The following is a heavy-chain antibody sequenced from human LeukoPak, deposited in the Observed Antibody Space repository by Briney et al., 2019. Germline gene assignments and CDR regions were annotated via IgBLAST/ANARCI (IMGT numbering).Heavy chain of an antibody. J-gene: IGHJ3*02. Sequence: ASVKVSCKASGGTFSSYAISWVRQAPGQGLEWMGGIIPIFGTANYAQKFQGRVTITADESTSTAYIELSSLRSEDTAVYYCARKYYYDSSGYSAFDIWGQGTMVTVSS. CDR2: IIPIFGTA. CDR3: ARKYYYDSSGYSAFDI. CDR1: GGTFSSYA. D-gene: IGHD3-22*01. V-gene: IGHV1-69*13.